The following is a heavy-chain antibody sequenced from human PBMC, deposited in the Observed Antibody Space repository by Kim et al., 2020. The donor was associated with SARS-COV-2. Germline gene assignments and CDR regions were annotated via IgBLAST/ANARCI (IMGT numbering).Heavy chain of an antibody. Sequence: SETLSLTCTVSGGSISSGGYYWSWIRQHPGKGLEWIGYIYYSGSTYYNPSLKSRVTISVDTSKNQFSLKLSSVTAAGTAVYYCARGNDSSGYYYETLDYWGQGTLVTVSS. V-gene: IGHV4-31*03. CDR3: ARGNDSSGYYYETLDY. J-gene: IGHJ4*02. CDR2: IYYSGST. CDR1: GGSISSGGYY. D-gene: IGHD3-22*01.